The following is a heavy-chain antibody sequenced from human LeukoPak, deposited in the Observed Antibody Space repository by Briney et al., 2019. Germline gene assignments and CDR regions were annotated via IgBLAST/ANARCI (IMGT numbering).Heavy chain of an antibody. CDR3: ASLEGYCSGGSCYSADY. CDR2: IIPILGIA. V-gene: IGHV1-69*04. D-gene: IGHD2-15*01. Sequence: SVKVSCKASGGTFSSYAISWVRQAPGQGLEWMGRIIPILGIANYAQKFQGRVTITADKSTSTAYMELSSLRSEDTAVYYCASLEGYCSGGSCYSADYWGQGTLVTVSS. CDR1: GGTFSSYA. J-gene: IGHJ4*02.